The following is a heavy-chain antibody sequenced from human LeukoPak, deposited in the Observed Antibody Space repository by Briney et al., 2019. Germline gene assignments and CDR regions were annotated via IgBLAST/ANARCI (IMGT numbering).Heavy chain of an antibody. CDR1: GGSFSGYY. J-gene: IGHJ4*02. D-gene: IGHD5-12*01. CDR3: ARATWDIVATIGFDY. Sequence: SETLSLTCAVYGGSFSGYYWSLIRQPPGKGLEWIGEINHSGSTNYNPSLKSRVTISVDTSKNQFSLKLSSVTAADTAVYYCARATWDIVATIGFDYWGQGTLVTVSS. CDR2: INHSGST. V-gene: IGHV4-34*01.